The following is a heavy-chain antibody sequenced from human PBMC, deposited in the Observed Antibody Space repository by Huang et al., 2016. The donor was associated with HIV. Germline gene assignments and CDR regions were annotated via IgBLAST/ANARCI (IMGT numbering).Heavy chain of an antibody. V-gene: IGHV1-69*01. J-gene: IGHJ5*02. CDR2: IIPIVGTP. Sequence: QVQLVQSGAEVKKPGSSVRVSCEASGGTFSSYAINWVRQAPGQGLELVGGIIPIVGTPNYAQKFQGRVTITADESTSTAYMELSSLRSDDTAVYYCARDRKYDNAWYWFDPWGQGTLVTVSS. D-gene: IGHD1-1*01. CDR3: ARDRKYDNAWYWFDP. CDR1: GGTFSSYA.